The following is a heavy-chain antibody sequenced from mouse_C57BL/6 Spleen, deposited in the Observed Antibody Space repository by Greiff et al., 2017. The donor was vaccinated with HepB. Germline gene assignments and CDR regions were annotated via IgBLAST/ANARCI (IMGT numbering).Heavy chain of an antibody. Sequence: DVKLVESGGGLVQPKGSLKLSCAASGFSFNTYAMNWVRQAPGKGLEWVARIRSKSNNYATYYADSVKDRFTISRDDSESMLYLQMNNLKTEDTAMYYCVRHGDSSGSWFAYWGQGTLVTVSA. CDR2: IRSKSNNYAT. D-gene: IGHD3-2*02. CDR3: VRHGDSSGSWFAY. J-gene: IGHJ3*01. CDR1: GFSFNTYA. V-gene: IGHV10-1*01.